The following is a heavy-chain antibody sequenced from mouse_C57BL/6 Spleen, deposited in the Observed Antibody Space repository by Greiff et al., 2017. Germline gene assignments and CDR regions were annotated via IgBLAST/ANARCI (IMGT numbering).Heavy chain of an antibody. CDR2: IYPRSGNT. J-gene: IGHJ1*03. V-gene: IGHV1-81*01. Sequence: VQLQQSGAELARPGASVKLSCKASGYTFTSYGISWVKQRTGQGLEWIGEIYPRSGNTYYNEKFKGKATLTADKSSSTAYMELRSLTSEDSAVYFWAREGPTHWYFDVWGTGTTVTVSS. CDR1: GYTFTSYG. CDR3: AREGPTHWYFDV.